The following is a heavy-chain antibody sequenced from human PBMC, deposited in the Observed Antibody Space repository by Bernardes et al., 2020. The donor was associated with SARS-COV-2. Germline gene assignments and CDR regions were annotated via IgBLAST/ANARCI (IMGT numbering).Heavy chain of an antibody. CDR2: IRGSGDNT. D-gene: IGHD3-22*01. Sequence: GSLRLSCAASGFAFSNYAMTWVRQAPGKGLEWVSTIRGSGDNTYYADSVRGRFTISRDNSKNTLYLEMNSLRAEDTAVYFCAKDRGGAYYDFDYWGQGTLVTVSS. J-gene: IGHJ4*02. CDR1: GFAFSNYA. V-gene: IGHV3-23*01. CDR3: AKDRGGAYYDFDY.